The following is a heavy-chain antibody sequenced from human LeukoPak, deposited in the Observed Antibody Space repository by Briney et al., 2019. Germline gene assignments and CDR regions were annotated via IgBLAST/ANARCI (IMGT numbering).Heavy chain of an antibody. CDR2: ISGSGGST. D-gene: IGHD3-22*01. CDR1: GFTFSSYA. V-gene: IGHV3-23*01. Sequence: GGSLRLSCAASGFTFSSYAMSWVRQAPGKGLEWVSAISGSGGSTYYADSVKGRFTISRDNSKNTLYLQMNSLRAEDTAVYYCARGPYDSSGYIHYYYYGMDVWGQGTTVTVSS. J-gene: IGHJ6*02. CDR3: ARGPYDSSGYIHYYYYGMDV.